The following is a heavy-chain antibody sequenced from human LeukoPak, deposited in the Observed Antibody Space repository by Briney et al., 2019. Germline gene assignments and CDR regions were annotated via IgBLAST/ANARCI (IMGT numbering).Heavy chain of an antibody. Sequence: GASVKVSCKASGYTFTSYGISWVRQAPGQGLEWMEWISAYNGNTNYAQKLQGRVTMTTDTSTSTAYMELRSLRSDDTAVYYCARDMATYYGSGSSYDYWGQGTLVTVSS. CDR2: ISAYNGNT. J-gene: IGHJ4*02. CDR1: GYTFTSYG. V-gene: IGHV1-18*04. CDR3: ARDMATYYGSGSSYDY. D-gene: IGHD3-10*01.